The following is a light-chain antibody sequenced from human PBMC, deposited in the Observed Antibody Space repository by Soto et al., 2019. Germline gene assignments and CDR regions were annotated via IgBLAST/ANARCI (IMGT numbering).Light chain of an antibody. V-gene: IGLV2-8*01. CDR1: SSDVGGYNY. CDR2: EVT. J-gene: IGLJ1*01. CDR3: SSYAGSTFYV. Sequence: QSVLTQPPSASGSPGQSVTISCTGTSSDVGGYNYVSWCQQHPGKAPKLMIYEVTKRPSGVPDRFSGSKSGNTASLTVSGLQAEDEADYYCSSYAGSTFYVFGTGTKV.